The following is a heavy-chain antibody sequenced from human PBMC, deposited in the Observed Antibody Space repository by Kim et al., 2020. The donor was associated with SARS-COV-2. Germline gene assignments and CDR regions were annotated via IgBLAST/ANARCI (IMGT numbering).Heavy chain of an antibody. Sequence: SETLSLTCTVSGGSISSYYWSWIRQPAGKGLEWIGRIYTSGSTNYNPSLKSRVTMSVDTSKNQFSLKLSSVTAADTAVYYCARTPTMVRTPRVYFDYWGQGTLVTVSS. J-gene: IGHJ4*02. CDR1: GGSISSYY. V-gene: IGHV4-4*07. CDR3: ARTPTMVRTPRVYFDY. D-gene: IGHD3-10*01. CDR2: IYTSGST.